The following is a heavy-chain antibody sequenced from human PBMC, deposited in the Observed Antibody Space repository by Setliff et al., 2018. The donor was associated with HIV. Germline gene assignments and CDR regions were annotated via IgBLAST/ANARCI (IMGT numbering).Heavy chain of an antibody. D-gene: IGHD6-6*01. CDR2: IIPLFGTA. V-gene: IGHV1-69*13. CDR1: GGTFNINA. CDR3: SKVSEHRTSSGSFYYYMDV. Sequence: SVKVSCKASGGTFNINAVTRVRQAPGQGLEWVGAIIPLFGTANYAQKFQGRVTITADDSTSTVYMEVRSLRSADTAVYYCSKVSEHRTSSGSFYYYMDVWGEGSTVTVSS. J-gene: IGHJ6*03.